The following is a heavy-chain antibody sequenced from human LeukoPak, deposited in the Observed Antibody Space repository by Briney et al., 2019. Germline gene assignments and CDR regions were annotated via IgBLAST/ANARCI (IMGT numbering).Heavy chain of an antibody. V-gene: IGHV3-23*01. J-gene: IGHJ4*02. D-gene: IGHD2-15*01. Sequence: GGSLRLSCAASGFTFNSYALNWVRQAPGKGLQWVSFISGGGGTTDYADSVKGRFTISRDNSKKMLYLQMNSLRAEDTAVYYCAKVHTSRWSRTSYSFDSWGQGTLVTVSS. CDR2: ISGGGGTT. CDR1: GFTFNSYA. CDR3: AKVHTSRWSRTSYSFDS.